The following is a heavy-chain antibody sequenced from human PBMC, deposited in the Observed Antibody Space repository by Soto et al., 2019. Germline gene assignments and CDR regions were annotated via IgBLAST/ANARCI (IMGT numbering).Heavy chain of an antibody. D-gene: IGHD5-18*01. CDR2: IYHSGST. V-gene: IGHV4-38-2*01. Sequence: PSETLSLTCAVSGYSISSGYYWGWIRQPPGKGLEWIGSIYHSGSTYYNPSLKSRVTISVDTAKNQFSLKLSSVTAADTAVYYCAPGHIQLPAPHVYWGQGTLVTVSS. J-gene: IGHJ4*02. CDR3: APGHIQLPAPHVY. CDR1: GYSISSGYY.